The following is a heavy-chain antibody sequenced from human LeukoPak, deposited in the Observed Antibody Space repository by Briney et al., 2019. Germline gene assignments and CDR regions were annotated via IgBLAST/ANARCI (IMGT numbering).Heavy chain of an antibody. J-gene: IGHJ5*02. CDR3: AREAPPSTMVRGVRSAGWFDP. CDR2: IYYSGST. D-gene: IGHD3-10*01. V-gene: IGHV4-31*03. CDR1: GGSISSGGYY. Sequence: SETLSLTCTVSGGSISSGGYYWGWLRQHPGKGLEWIGYIYYSGSTYYNPSLKSRVTISVDTSKNQFSLKLSSVTAADTAVYYCAREAPPSTMVRGVRSAGWFDPWGQGTLVTVSS.